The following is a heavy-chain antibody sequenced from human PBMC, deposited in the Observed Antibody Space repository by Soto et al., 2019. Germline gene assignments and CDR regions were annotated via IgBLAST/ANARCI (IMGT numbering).Heavy chain of an antibody. V-gene: IGHV1-46*01. D-gene: IGHD3-3*01. CDR3: AIEDFWSGRMYFIQP. CDR2: INPSGGST. CDR1: GYTFTSYY. J-gene: IGHJ5*02. Sequence: GASVKVSCKASGYTFTSYYMHWVRQAPGQGLERMGIINPSGGSTSYAQKFQGRVTMTRDTSTSTANMKLSSLRSEGTTVYYCAIEDFWSGRMYFIQPWGQGILDTGSS.